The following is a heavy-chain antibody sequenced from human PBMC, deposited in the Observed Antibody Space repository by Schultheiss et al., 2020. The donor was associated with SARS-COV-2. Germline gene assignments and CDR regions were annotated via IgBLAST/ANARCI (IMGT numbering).Heavy chain of an antibody. V-gene: IGHV4-59*12. CDR1: GGSISSYY. CDR3: ARPAAKNYYFDY. CDR2: IYYSGST. J-gene: IGHJ4*02. D-gene: IGHD6-13*01. Sequence: SETLSLTCTVSGGSISSYYWSWIRQPPGKGLEWIGYIYYSGSTYYNPSLKSRVTISVDRSKNQFSLKLSSVTAADTAVYYCARPAAKNYYFDYWGQGTLVTVSS.